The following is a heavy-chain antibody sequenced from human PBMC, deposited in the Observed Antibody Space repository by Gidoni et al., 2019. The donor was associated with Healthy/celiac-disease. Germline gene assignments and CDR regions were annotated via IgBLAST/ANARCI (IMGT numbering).Heavy chain of an antibody. Sequence: QVRLQESGPGLVKPSETLSLTCTVSGCSISSYYWRWIRQPPGKGLEWIGYIYYSGSTNYNPSLKSRVTISVDTSKNQFSLKLSSVTAADTAVYYCATGSVGYSYGFYFDYWGQGTLVTVSS. V-gene: IGHV4-59*01. J-gene: IGHJ4*02. CDR1: GCSISSYY. D-gene: IGHD5-18*01. CDR2: IYYSGST. CDR3: ATGSVGYSYGFYFDY.